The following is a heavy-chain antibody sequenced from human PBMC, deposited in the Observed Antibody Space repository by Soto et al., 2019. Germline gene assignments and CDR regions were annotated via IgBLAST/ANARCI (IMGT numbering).Heavy chain of an antibody. CDR3: ARGLPAAVPYFDY. D-gene: IGHD2-2*01. J-gene: IGHJ4*02. V-gene: IGHV4-39*07. Sequence: PSETLSLTCSVSGGSLTSSSYYWGWVRQPPGKGLEWIGHIYYSGTTYYSPSLTNRVTISVDSSTNQFSLRLSSVTAADTAMYFCARGLPAAVPYFDYWGQGALVTVSS. CDR1: GGSLTSSSYY. CDR2: IYYSGTT.